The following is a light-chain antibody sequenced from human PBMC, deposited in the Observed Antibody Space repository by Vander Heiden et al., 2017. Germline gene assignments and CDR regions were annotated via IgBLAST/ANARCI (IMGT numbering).Light chain of an antibody. Sequence: EIVLTHSPATLSLSPGERATLSCRASQSVSSYLAWYQQKPGQAPRLLIYDASNRATGIPARFSGSGSGTDFTLTISSLEPEDFAVYYCLQRCNWSVTFGHGTKVDIK. V-gene: IGKV3-11*01. J-gene: IGKJ3*01. CDR3: LQRCNWSVT. CDR2: DAS. CDR1: QSVSSY.